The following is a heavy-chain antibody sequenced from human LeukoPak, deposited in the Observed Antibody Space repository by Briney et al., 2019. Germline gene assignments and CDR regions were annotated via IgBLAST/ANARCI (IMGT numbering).Heavy chain of an antibody. V-gene: IGHV3-74*01. Sequence: GGSLRLSCTASGFTLRNYWMHWVRQVPGKRLVWVSRISGDGSVTNYADSVQGRFTISRDNAKNILYLQINSLRSEDTAVYYCARYSSSSGGAAYYLDYWGQGTLVTVSS. J-gene: IGHJ4*02. CDR2: ISGDGSVT. CDR3: ARYSSSSGGAAYYLDY. CDR1: GFTLRNYW. D-gene: IGHD6-6*01.